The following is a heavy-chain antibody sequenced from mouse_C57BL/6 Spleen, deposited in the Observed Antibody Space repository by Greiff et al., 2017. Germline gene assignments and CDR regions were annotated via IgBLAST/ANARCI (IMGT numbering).Heavy chain of an antibody. J-gene: IGHJ2*01. D-gene: IGHD2-3*01. CDR1: GYSITSGYY. CDR2: ISYDGSN. CDR3: ARGGGYDYLDY. V-gene: IGHV3-6*01. Sequence: DVQLQESGPGLVKPSQSLSLTCSVTGYSITSGYYWNWIRQFPGNKLEWMGYISYDGSNNYNPSLKNRISITRDTSKNQFFLKLNSGTTEDTATYYCARGGGYDYLDYWGQGTTLTVSS.